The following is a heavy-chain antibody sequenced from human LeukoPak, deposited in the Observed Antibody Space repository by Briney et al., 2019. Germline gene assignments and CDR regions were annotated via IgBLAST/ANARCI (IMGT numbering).Heavy chain of an antibody. D-gene: IGHD5-18*01. V-gene: IGHV1-2*02. CDR2: INPHSGGT. J-gene: IGHJ4*02. CDR3: ARSTQLWYRFDY. Sequence: ASVKVSCKASGYTFTDYYMHWVRQAPGQGLEWMGWINPHSGGTDHAQKFQGRVTMTRDTSISTAYMELSRLRSDDTAVYYCARSTQLWYRFDYWGQGTLVTVSS. CDR1: GYTFTDYY.